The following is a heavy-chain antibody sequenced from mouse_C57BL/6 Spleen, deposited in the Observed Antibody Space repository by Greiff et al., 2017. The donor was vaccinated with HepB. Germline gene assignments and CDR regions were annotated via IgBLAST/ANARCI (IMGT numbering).Heavy chain of an antibody. CDR1: GYTFTDYY. Sequence: VQLQQSGPELVKPGASVKISCKASGYTFTDYYMNWVKQSHGKSLEWIGDINPNNGGTSYNQKFKGKATLTVDKSSSTAYMELRSLTSEDSAVYYCARLVTTDYWGQGTTLTVPS. V-gene: IGHV1-26*01. CDR2: INPNNGGT. CDR3: ARLVTTDY. D-gene: IGHD2-2*01. J-gene: IGHJ2*01.